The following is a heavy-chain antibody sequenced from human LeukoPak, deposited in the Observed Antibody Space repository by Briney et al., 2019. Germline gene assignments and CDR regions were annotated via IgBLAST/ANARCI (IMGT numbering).Heavy chain of an antibody. CDR2: VLPGDSDT. Sequence: GESLKISCRASGYIFTNYWIAWVRWMPGEGLQWMGIVLPGDSDTRYSPSFRGQVTISAETSTRTAYLQWTSLRASDSAIYYCARQGAGASYYDPTGLPRGAFDSWGQGTTVTVSS. V-gene: IGHV5-51*01. CDR3: ARQGAGASYYDPTGLPRGAFDS. CDR1: GYIFTNYW. J-gene: IGHJ3*02. D-gene: IGHD3-22*01.